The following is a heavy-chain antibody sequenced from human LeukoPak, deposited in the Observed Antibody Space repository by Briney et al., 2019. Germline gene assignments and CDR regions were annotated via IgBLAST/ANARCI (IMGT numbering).Heavy chain of an antibody. Sequence: SETLSLTCAVYDGSFSGYYWSWIRQPPGKGLEWIGEINHSGSTNYNPSLKSRVTISVDTSKNQFSLKLTSVTAADTAMYYCARVSRSAWLDIWGQGTMVTVSS. CDR3: ARVSRSAWLDI. V-gene: IGHV4-34*01. CDR2: INHSGST. CDR1: DGSFSGYY. J-gene: IGHJ3*02.